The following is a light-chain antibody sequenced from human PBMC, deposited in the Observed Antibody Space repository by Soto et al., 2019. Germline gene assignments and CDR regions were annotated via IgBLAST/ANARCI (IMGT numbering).Light chain of an antibody. Sequence: QSVLTQPPSLSGAPGQTIIISCTGGGSNIGAGFDVHWYQQLPGTAPKLLIYGNTNRPSGVPDRFSGSKSGTSASLVITGLQAEDGVDCYCQSYDTGLSGPGVFGGGPKLTVL. CDR2: GNT. V-gene: IGLV1-40*01. CDR3: QSYDTGLSGPGV. CDR1: GSNIGAGFD. J-gene: IGLJ2*01.